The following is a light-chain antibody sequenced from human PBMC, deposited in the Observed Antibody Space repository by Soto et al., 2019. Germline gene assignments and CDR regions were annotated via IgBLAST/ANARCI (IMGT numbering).Light chain of an antibody. CDR3: SSYAGSNNFV. J-gene: IGLJ2*01. V-gene: IGLV2-8*01. CDR1: SSDVGGYNY. Sequence: QSALTQPPSASGSPGQSVTISCTGTSSDVGGYNYVSWYQQHPGKAPKLMIYEVSKRPSGVPDCFSGSKSGNTASLTVSGLQAEDEADYYCSSYAGSNNFVFGGGTKVTVL. CDR2: EVS.